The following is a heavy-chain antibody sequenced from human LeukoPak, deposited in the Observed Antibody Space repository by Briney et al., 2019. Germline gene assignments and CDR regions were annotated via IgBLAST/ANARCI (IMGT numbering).Heavy chain of an antibody. CDR1: AGSISSSSYC. CDR3: ARHRPGRAYNWFDP. D-gene: IGHD1-1*01. J-gene: IGHJ5*02. Sequence: PSETLSLTCTLSAGSISSSSYCWGWIRQPPGKGLEWTGLICYSGRTDYNPSLKSRVTISADTSTTHFYLKVSSVTAADTAVYYCARHRPGRAYNWFDPWGQGTLVTVSS. V-gene: IGHV4-39*01. CDR2: ICYSGRT.